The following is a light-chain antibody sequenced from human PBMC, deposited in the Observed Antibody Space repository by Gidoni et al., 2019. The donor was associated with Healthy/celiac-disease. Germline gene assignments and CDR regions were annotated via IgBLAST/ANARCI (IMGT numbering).Light chain of an antibody. CDR3: QQYNNWPGYT. Sequence: IVMTQSPATLSVSPGERATLSCRASQSVSSNLAWYQQKPGQAPRLLIYGASTRATGIPARFSGSGSGTEFTLTISSLQSEDFAVYYCQQYNNWPGYTFGQGTKLEIK. J-gene: IGKJ2*01. CDR2: GAS. V-gene: IGKV3-15*01. CDR1: QSVSSN.